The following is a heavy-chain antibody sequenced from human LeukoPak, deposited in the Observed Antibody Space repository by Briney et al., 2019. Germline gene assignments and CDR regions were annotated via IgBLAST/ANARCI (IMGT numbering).Heavy chain of an antibody. J-gene: IGHJ4*02. CDR1: GFTFNNYG. CDR2: ISYDGRNI. D-gene: IGHD2-2*01. V-gene: IGHV3-30*18. CDR3: AKGPLRGTAAAIDY. Sequence: GGSLRLSCAASGFTFNNYGMHWVRQAPGKGLKWVAVISYDGRNIHYPDSVKGRFAISRDISTDTLWLQMDSLRTEDTAVYYCAKGPLRGTAAAIDYWGQGILVTVSS.